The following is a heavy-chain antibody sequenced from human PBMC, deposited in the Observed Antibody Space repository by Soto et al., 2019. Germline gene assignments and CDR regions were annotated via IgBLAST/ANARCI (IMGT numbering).Heavy chain of an antibody. D-gene: IGHD2-15*01. J-gene: IGHJ4*02. CDR2: IYYSGST. Sequence: SETLSLTCTVSGRSISSYYWSWIRQPPGKGLEWIGYIYYSGSTNYNPSLKSRVTISVDTSKNQFSLKLSSVTAADTAVYYCARRYGGTFDYWGQGTLVIVSS. CDR3: ARRYGGTFDY. V-gene: IGHV4-59*08. CDR1: GRSISSYY.